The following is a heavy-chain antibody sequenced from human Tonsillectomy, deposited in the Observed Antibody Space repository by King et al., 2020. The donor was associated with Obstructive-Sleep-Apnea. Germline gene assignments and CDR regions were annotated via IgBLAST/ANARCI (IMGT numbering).Heavy chain of an antibody. J-gene: IGHJ4*02. CDR2: INPNSGGT. D-gene: IGHD6-19*01. CDR3: ARNPPPVARKRKEDDF. V-gene: IGHV1-2*02. Sequence: VQLVESGAEVRKPGASVKVSCEASGYTFTAYYMHWVRQAPGQGLEWMGWINPNSGGTNYAQKFQGRVTMTRDTSISTAYMELSSLRSDDTAVYYCARNPPPVARKRKEDDFWGQGTLVTVSA. CDR1: GYTFTAYY.